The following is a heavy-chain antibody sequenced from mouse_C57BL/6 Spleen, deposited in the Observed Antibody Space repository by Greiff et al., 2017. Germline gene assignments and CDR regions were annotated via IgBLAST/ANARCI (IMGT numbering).Heavy chain of an antibody. D-gene: IGHD2-3*01. J-gene: IGHJ4*01. CDR3: ARDHDGYSYAMDY. CDR2: ISYDGSN. Sequence: VQLKESGPGLVKPSQSLSLTCSVTGYSITSGYYWNWIRQFPGNKLEWMGYISYDGSNNYNPSLKNRISITRDTSKNQFFLKLNSVTTEDTATYYCARDHDGYSYAMDYWGQGTSVTVSS. CDR1: GYSITSGYY. V-gene: IGHV3-6*01.